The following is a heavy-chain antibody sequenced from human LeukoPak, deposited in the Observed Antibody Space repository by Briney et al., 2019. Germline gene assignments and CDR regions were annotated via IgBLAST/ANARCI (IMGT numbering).Heavy chain of an antibody. V-gene: IGHV3-23*01. CDR3: AKTHPGGVVMGDFDY. CDR1: GFTFSSYA. J-gene: IGHJ4*02. CDR2: ISGSGGSI. Sequence: GGSLRLSCAASGFTFSSYAMSWVRQAPGKGLEWVSAISGSGGSIYYADSVKGRFTISRDNSKNTLYLQMNSLRAEDTAVYYCAKTHPGGVVMGDFDYWGQGTLVTVSS. D-gene: IGHD3-3*01.